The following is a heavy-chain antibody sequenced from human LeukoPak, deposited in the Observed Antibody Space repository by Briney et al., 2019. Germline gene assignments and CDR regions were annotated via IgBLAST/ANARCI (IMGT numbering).Heavy chain of an antibody. Sequence: PGGSLRLSCAASGFTFSSYSMNWVRQAPGKGLEWVSSISSSSSYIYYADSVKGRFTISRDNAKNSLYLQMNSLRAEDTAVYYCARIRQGYCSGGSCYSKYYYYGMDVWGKGTTVTVSS. V-gene: IGHV3-21*01. CDR2: ISSSSSYI. J-gene: IGHJ6*04. D-gene: IGHD2-15*01. CDR1: GFTFSSYS. CDR3: ARIRQGYCSGGSCYSKYYYYGMDV.